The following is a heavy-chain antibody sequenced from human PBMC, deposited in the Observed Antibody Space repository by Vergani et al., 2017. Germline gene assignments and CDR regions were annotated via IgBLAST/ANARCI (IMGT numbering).Heavy chain of an antibody. CDR3: ARERLGELSLRTFDY. CDR2: IYYNGNT. V-gene: IGHV4-30-4*08. Sequence: QVQLQESGPGLVKPSQTLSRTCTVSCGSISSGDYYLSWIRQPPGKGLEWIGYIYYNGNTYYNPYLKSRVTISVDTSKNQFSLKLSSVTAAVTAVYYCARERLGELSLRTFDYWGQGTNVTVSA. J-gene: IGHJ4*02. D-gene: IGHD3-16*02. CDR1: CGSISSGDYY.